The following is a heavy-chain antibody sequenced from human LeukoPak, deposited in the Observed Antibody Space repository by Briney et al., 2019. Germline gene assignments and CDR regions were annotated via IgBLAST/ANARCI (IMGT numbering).Heavy chain of an antibody. Sequence: PGGSLRLSFAASGFTFSSCAMSWVRQAPGKGLEWVSAISGSGGSTYYADSVKGRFTISRDNSKNTLYLQMNSLRAEDTAVYYCAKDGYCSSTNCHPAPYWGQGTLVTVSS. CDR1: GFTFSSCA. D-gene: IGHD2-2*01. CDR3: AKDGYCSSTNCHPAPY. CDR2: ISGSGGST. V-gene: IGHV3-23*01. J-gene: IGHJ4*02.